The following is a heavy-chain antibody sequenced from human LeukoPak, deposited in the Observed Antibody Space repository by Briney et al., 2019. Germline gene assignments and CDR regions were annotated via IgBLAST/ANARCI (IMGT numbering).Heavy chain of an antibody. CDR1: GGSISSYY. J-gene: IGHJ3*02. V-gene: IGHV4-59*08. CDR2: IYCSGST. Sequence: PSETLSLTCTVSGGSISSYYWSWIRQPPGKRLEWIGYIYCSGSTNYNPSLKSRVTISVDTSKNQFSLKLSSVTAADTAVYYCARLKGYSSNRGVVAFDIWGQGTMVTVSS. CDR3: ARLKGYSSNRGVVAFDI. D-gene: IGHD6-13*01.